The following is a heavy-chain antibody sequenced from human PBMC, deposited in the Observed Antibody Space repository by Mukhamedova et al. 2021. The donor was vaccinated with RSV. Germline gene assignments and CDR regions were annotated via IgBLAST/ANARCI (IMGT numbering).Heavy chain of an antibody. CDR3: ARPYYYDSSGYVVGAFDI. Sequence: ADSVKGRFTISRDNAKNSLYLQMNSLRAEDTAVYYCARPYYYDSSGYVVGAFDIWGQGTMVTVSS. D-gene: IGHD3-22*01. V-gene: IGHV3-21*01. J-gene: IGHJ3*02.